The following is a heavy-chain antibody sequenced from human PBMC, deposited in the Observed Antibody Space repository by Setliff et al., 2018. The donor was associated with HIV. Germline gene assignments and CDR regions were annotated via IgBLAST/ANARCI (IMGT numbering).Heavy chain of an antibody. J-gene: IGHJ4*02. CDR2: LYVSGDT. CDR1: DDPISSYY. Sequence: NPSETLSLTCYVTDDPISSYYWSWVRQPAGKGLEWIGRLYVSGDTNYNPSLKSRVTMSLDTSKKHFSLKLKSVTAADTAVYYCARGSYTVRIDYWGQGTRVTVSS. V-gene: IGHV4-4*07. CDR3: ARGSYTVRIDY. D-gene: IGHD3-10*01.